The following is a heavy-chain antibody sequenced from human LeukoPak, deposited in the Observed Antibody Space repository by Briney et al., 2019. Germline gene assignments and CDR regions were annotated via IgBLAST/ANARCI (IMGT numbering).Heavy chain of an antibody. J-gene: IGHJ3*02. D-gene: IGHD4-17*01. Sequence: GGSLRLSCAASGFTFDDYGMSWVRQAPGKGLEWVSGINWNGGSTGYADSVKGRFTISRDNAKNSLYLQMNSLRAEDTALYYCARGPYGDCLGDAFDIWGQGTMVTVSS. CDR2: INWNGGST. CDR1: GFTFDDYG. CDR3: ARGPYGDCLGDAFDI. V-gene: IGHV3-20*04.